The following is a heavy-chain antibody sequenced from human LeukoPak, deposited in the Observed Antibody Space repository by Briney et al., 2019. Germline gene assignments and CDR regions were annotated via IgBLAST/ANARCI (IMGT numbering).Heavy chain of an antibody. V-gene: IGHV1-2*02. Sequence: ASVKVSCKASGYTFTGYYIHWVRQAPGQGLEWMGWTNPNSGGTNYAQKFQGRVTMTRDTSISTAYMELSRLRSDDTAVYYCARSKMATAYSWFDPWGQGTLVTVSS. D-gene: IGHD5-24*01. CDR2: TNPNSGGT. CDR3: ARSKMATAYSWFDP. CDR1: GYTFTGYY. J-gene: IGHJ5*02.